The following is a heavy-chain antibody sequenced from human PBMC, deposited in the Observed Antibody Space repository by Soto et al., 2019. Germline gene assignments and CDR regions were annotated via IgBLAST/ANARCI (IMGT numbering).Heavy chain of an antibody. CDR3: ARNSADTYSYHSKALRAYYYYGMDV. D-gene: IGHD5-18*01. V-gene: IGHV1-69*13. J-gene: IGHJ6*02. CDR2: IIPIFGTA. Sequence: GASVKVPCKHSGGTLSSYAISGVRQAPGQGLEWMGGIIPIFGTANYAQKFQGRVTITADESTSTAYMGMSSLRSEDTAVYYCARNSADTYSYHSKALRAYYYYGMDVWGQGTTVTVSS. CDR1: GGTLSSYA.